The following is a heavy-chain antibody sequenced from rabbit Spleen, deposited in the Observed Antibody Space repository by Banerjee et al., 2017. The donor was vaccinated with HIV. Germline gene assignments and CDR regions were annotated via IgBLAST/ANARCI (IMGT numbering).Heavy chain of an antibody. V-gene: IGHV1S45*01. Sequence: QEQLVESGGGLVQPEGSLTLTCTASGFSFSSGYYISWVRQAPGKGLEWIGCIGTGSGSTYYASWAKGRFTISKTSSTTVTLQMTSLTAADTATYFCASGYSDVYFTLWGPGTLVTVS. CDR1: GFSFSSGYY. D-gene: IGHD1-1*01. CDR3: ASGYSDVYFTL. CDR2: IGTGSGST. J-gene: IGHJ4*01.